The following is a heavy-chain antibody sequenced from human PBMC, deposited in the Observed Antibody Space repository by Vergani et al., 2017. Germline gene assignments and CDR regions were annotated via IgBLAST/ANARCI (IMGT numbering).Heavy chain of an antibody. CDR3: ATGYNWNMDAFDI. V-gene: IGHV3-23*01. Sequence: EVQLLESGGGLVQPGGSLRLTCAASEFTFSNYAMNWVRQAPGKGLEWVSGISGSGVNAYYTDSVKGRFTISRDNAKNSLYLHMNSLRAEDTAIYYCATGYNWNMDAFDILGQGTMVTVSS. CDR2: ISGSGVNA. D-gene: IGHD1/OR15-1a*01. CDR1: EFTFSNYA. J-gene: IGHJ3*02.